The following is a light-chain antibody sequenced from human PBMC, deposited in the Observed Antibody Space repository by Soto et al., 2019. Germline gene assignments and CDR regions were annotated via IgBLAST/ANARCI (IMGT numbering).Light chain of an antibody. V-gene: IGKV3-15*01. Sequence: EVVMTQSPATLSVSPGEGATLSCRASQSIGGLLAWYQQRPGQAPRLLIYRTSTRVTGVPARFSGSGSGTEFTLPIHSPTSEDLDVHYGQQYNNWPITFGGGTKGEIK. CDR2: RTS. CDR3: QQYNNWPIT. J-gene: IGKJ4*01. CDR1: QSIGGL.